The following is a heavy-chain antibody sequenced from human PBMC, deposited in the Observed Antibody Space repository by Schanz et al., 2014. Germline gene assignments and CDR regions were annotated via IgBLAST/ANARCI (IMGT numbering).Heavy chain of an antibody. Sequence: QVQLLESGGGVVQPGRSLRLSCAVSGFTVSNSYIHWVRQAPGKGLEWVSDISDSGDSTHYADSVKGRFTISRDNAKNSLFLQMNSLRAEDTALYYCARDTAQSCIGPSCFEYFQHWGQGALVTVSS. CDR1: GFTVSNSY. CDR3: ARDTAQSCIGPSCFEYFQH. CDR2: ISDSGDST. D-gene: IGHD2-2*01. J-gene: IGHJ1*01. V-gene: IGHV3-11*01.